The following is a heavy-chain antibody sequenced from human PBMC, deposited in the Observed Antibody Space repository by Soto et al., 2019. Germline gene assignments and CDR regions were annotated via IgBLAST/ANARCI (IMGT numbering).Heavy chain of an antibody. D-gene: IGHD5-18*01. CDR1: GYTFTSYA. J-gene: IGHJ4*02. Sequence: ASVKVSCKASGYTFTSYAMHWVRQAPGQRLEWMGWINAGNGNTKYSQKFQGRVTITRDTSASTAYMELGSLRSEDTAVYYCARENSGYSYGKSFDYWGQGTLVTVSS. CDR2: INAGNGNT. V-gene: IGHV1-3*01. CDR3: ARENSGYSYGKSFDY.